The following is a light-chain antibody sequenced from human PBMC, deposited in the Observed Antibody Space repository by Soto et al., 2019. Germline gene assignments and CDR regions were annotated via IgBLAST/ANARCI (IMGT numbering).Light chain of an antibody. Sequence: HSALTQPASVSRSPGQSITISCTRTSSDGGGYNSVSCYRWDPGKATKLMIYNVTNRPSGVSDRASDSEFGNAASLTISGIRVEDEGDYYCSSMTSSITYVLGPGTKLTVL. J-gene: IGLJ1*01. CDR2: NVT. CDR1: SSDGGGYNS. CDR3: SSMTSSITYV. V-gene: IGLV2-14*01.